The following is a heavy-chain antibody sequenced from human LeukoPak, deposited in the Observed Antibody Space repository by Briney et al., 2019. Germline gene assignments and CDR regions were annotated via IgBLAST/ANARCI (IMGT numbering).Heavy chain of an antibody. CDR1: GGSFSGYY. J-gene: IGHJ4*02. D-gene: IGHD6-13*01. CDR2: INHSGST. CDR3: AREGYSSSKFDY. V-gene: IGHV4-34*01. Sequence: SETLSLTCAVYGGSFSGYYWSWIRQPPGKGLEWIGEINHSGSTNYNPSLKGRVTISVDTSKNQFSLKLSSVTAADTAVYYCAREGYSSSKFDYWGQGTLVTVSS.